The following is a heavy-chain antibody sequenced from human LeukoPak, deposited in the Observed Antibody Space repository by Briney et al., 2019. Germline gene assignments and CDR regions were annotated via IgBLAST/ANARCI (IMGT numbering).Heavy chain of an antibody. CDR3: AKDGTSIAARPAPYY. CDR1: GFTFSSYG. CDR2: IRYDGSNK. V-gene: IGHV3-30*02. Sequence: GGSLRLSCAASGFTFSSYGMHWVRQAPGKGLEWVAFIRYDGSNKYYADSVKGRFTISRDNSKNTLYLQMNSLRAEDTAVYYCAKDGTSIAARPAPYYWGQGTLVTVSS. J-gene: IGHJ4*02. D-gene: IGHD6-6*01.